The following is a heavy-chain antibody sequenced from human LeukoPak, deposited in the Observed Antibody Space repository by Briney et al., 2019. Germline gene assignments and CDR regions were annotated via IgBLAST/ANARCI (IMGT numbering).Heavy chain of an antibody. CDR2: IKQDGSEK. V-gene: IGHV3-7*01. J-gene: IGHJ3*02. CDR1: GFTFSSYW. D-gene: IGHD6-6*01. CDR3: ASAARHGAFDI. Sequence: GGSLRLSCAASGFTFSSYWMSWVRQAPGKGLEWVANIKQDGSEKYYVDSVKGRFTISRDNAKNSLYLQMNSLRAEDTAVYYCASAARHGAFDIWGQGTMVTVSS.